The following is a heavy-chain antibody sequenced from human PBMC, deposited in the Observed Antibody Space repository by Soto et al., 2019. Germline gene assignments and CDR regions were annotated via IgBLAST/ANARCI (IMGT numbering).Heavy chain of an antibody. J-gene: IGHJ5*02. CDR2: IFHTGAT. Sequence: SETLSLTGTVSGGSIIPDDWNWIRQPPWKGLEGIGYIFHTGATNYNPSLRSRVTMLLDTSKDQSPLHQRSATAADTAIYHCARALFQDPRLGWFGPRGRGNVVTV. CDR3: ARALFQDPRLGWFGP. CDR1: GGSIIPDD. V-gene: IGHV4-59*12.